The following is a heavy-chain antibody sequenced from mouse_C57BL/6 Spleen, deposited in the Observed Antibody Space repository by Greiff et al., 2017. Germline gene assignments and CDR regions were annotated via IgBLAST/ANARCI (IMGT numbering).Heavy chain of an antibody. D-gene: IGHD1-1*01. J-gene: IGHJ2*01. V-gene: IGHV1-15*01. CDR3: TRVYYGSSAYYLDY. Sequence: QVQLKESGAELVRPGASVTLSCKASGYTFTDYEMHWVKQTPVHGLEWIGAIDPETGGTAYNQKFKGKAILTADKSSSTAYMELRSLTSEDSAVYYCTRVYYGSSAYYLDYWGQGTTLTVSS. CDR2: IDPETGGT. CDR1: GYTFTDYE.